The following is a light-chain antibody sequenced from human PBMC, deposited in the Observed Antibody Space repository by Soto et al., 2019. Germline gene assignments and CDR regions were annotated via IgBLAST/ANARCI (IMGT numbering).Light chain of an antibody. Sequence: QSVLTQPPSASGTPGQRGTIFCSGSSSNIGSNYVYWYQHLPGTAPKLLIYTNNQRPSGVPDRFSGSKSGTSASLAISGLRSEDEADYYCASWDGGLSGHVFGTGTKVTVL. J-gene: IGLJ1*01. V-gene: IGLV1-47*02. CDR1: SSNIGSNY. CDR2: TNN. CDR3: ASWDGGLSGHV.